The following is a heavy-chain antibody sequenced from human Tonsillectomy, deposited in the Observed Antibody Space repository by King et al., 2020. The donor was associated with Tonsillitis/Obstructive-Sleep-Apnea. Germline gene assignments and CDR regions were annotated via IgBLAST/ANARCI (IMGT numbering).Heavy chain of an antibody. CDR1: GGPFSSYA. J-gene: IGHJ6*03. V-gene: IGHV1-69*12. D-gene: IGHD2-2*01. CDR3: AGGGYCSSTSCYYYYMDV. CDR2: IIPIFGTA. Sequence: QLVQSGAVVKKPGSSVKVSCKASGGPFSSYAISWVRQAPGQGLEWMGGIIPIFGTANYAQKFQGRGTITEDESTGTAYMELSSLRSEDTAVYYCAGGGYCSSTSCYYYYMDVWGKGTTVTVSS.